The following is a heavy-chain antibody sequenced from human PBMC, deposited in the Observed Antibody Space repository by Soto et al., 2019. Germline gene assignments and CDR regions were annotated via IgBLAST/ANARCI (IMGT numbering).Heavy chain of an antibody. CDR2: IYYSGST. D-gene: IGHD3-9*01. CDR1: GGSISSGGYY. V-gene: IGHV4-31*03. CDR3: ARGPFPFDWPY. Sequence: SETLSLTCTVSGGSISSGGYYWSWIRQHPGKGLEWIGYIYYSGSTYYNPSLKSRVTISVDTSKNHFSLKLSSLTSADTAVYYCARGPFPFDWPYWGQGTLVTVS. J-gene: IGHJ4*02.